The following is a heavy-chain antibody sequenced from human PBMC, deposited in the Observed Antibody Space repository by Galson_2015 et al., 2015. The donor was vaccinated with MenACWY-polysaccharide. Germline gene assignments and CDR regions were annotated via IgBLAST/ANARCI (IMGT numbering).Heavy chain of an antibody. J-gene: IGHJ3*02. CDR2: IQYDGSVK. CDR3: AREGSRIVFHAFDI. D-gene: IGHD6-13*01. V-gene: IGHV3-33*05. Sequence: LRLSCAASGFNFSGSGMHWVRQAPGKGLEWVAAIQYDGSVKLYADSVKGRFTISRDNSKNTLFLEMNSLRAEDTAMYFCAREGSRIVFHAFDIWGQGTMVTVSS. CDR1: GFNFSGSG.